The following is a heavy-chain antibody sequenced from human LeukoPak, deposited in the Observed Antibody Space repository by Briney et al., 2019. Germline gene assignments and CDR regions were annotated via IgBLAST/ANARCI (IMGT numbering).Heavy chain of an antibody. Sequence: ASVKVSCKASGYTFTGYYMHWVRQAPGQGLEWMGWINPNSGGTNYAQKFQGRVTMTRDTSISTAYMELSRLRSDDTAVYYCARDYSGSGSKMDYWGQGTLVTVSS. D-gene: IGHD3-10*01. J-gene: IGHJ4*02. CDR3: ARDYSGSGSKMDY. CDR2: INPNSGGT. V-gene: IGHV1-2*02. CDR1: GYTFTGYY.